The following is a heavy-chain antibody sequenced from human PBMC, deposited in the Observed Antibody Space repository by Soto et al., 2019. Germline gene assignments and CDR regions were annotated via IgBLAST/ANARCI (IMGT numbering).Heavy chain of an antibody. CDR1: GFSLSTSGVG. CDR2: IYWDDEK. Sequence: QITLKESGPTLVKPTQTLTLTCTFSGFSLSTSGVGVGWIRQPPGKALEWLALIYWDDEKRYSPSLKSRLTITKDTSKNQVVLTLTNMDPSDTATYYCARGDSTGYYPYWCQGTLVTVSS. J-gene: IGHJ4*02. CDR3: ARGDSTGYYPY. V-gene: IGHV2-5*02. D-gene: IGHD3-22*01.